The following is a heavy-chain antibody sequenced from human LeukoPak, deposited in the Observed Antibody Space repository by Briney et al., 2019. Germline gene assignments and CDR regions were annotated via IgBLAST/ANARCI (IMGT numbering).Heavy chain of an antibody. J-gene: IGHJ5*02. CDR1: GFTFSSYA. CDR2: ISGSGGST. Sequence: SGGSLRLSCAASGFTFSSYAMSWVRQAPGKGLEWVSAISGSGGSTYYADSVKGRFTISRDNSKNTLYLQMNSLRAEDTAVYYCAKTVPRYCGGDCYPSVNWSDPWGQGTLVTVSS. V-gene: IGHV3-23*01. CDR3: AKTVPRYCGGDCYPSVNWSDP. D-gene: IGHD2-21*02.